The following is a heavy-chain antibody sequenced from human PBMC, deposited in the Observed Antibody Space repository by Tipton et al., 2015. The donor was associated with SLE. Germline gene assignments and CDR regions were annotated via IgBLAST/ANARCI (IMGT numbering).Heavy chain of an antibody. V-gene: IGHV4-59*02. CDR1: GGSVSSYY. Sequence: TLSLTCTVSGGSVSSYYWSWIRQPPGKGLEWIGYIYSSGTTNYSPSLKSRVTISVDTSKNQFSLNLTSVTAADTAVYYCARVLLGGFYYGMDVWGQGTTVTVSS. CDR3: ARVLLGGFYYGMDV. CDR2: IYSSGTT. J-gene: IGHJ6*02. D-gene: IGHD2-15*01.